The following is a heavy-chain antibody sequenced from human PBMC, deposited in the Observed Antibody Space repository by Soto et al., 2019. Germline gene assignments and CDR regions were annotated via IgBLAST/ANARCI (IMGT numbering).Heavy chain of an antibody. Sequence: EVQLVESGGGLVKPGGSLRLSSAASGFTFSSYSMNWVRQAPGKGLEWVSSISSSSSYIYDAYSVKARFTISRDNAKNSLYRQMNSLRAEDTAVYYCARGATSAVVAALSDYWGQGTMDT. CDR3: ARGATSAVVAALSDY. CDR2: ISSSSSYI. CDR1: GFTFSSYS. J-gene: IGHJ4*02. V-gene: IGHV3-21*01. D-gene: IGHD2-15*01.